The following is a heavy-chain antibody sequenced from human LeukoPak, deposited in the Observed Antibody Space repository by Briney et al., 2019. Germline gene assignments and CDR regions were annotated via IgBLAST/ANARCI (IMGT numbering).Heavy chain of an antibody. J-gene: IGHJ6*02. CDR3: ARLVGYSSSSNYGMDV. CDR2: IYPGDSDT. V-gene: IGHV5-51*01. CDR1: GYSFSSYW. D-gene: IGHD6-6*01. Sequence: GESLKISCKGSGYSFSSYWIGWVRQMPGKGLKWMGIIYPGDSDTRYSPSFQGQVTISADKSINTAYLQWSSLKASDTAMYYCARLVGYSSSSNYGMDVWGQGTTVTVSS.